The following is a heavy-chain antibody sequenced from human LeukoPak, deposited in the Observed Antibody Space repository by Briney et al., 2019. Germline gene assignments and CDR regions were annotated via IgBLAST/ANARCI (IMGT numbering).Heavy chain of an antibody. CDR2: IYWDGDK. D-gene: IGHD5-18*01. J-gene: IGHJ3*02. Sequence: ASGPTLVNPTQTLTLTCTFSGFSLTTSGVGVGWIRQPPGKALEWLALIYWDGDKRYSPSLKGRLTITKDTSKNQVVLTMTNMDPVDTATYYCAHSEDTALVHDAFDIWGQGTLVTVSS. V-gene: IGHV2-5*02. CDR3: AHSEDTALVHDAFDI. CDR1: GFSLTTSGVG.